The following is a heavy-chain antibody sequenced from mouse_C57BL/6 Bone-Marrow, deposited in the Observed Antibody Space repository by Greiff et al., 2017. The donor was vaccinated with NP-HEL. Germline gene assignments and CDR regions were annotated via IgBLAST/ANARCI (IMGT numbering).Heavy chain of an antibody. CDR2: IDPETGGT. V-gene: IGHV1-15*01. CDR1: GYTFTDYE. Sequence: VQLQQSGAELVRPGASVTLSCKASGYTFTDYEMHWVKQTPVHGLEWIGAIDPETGGTAYNQKFKGKAILTADKSSSTAYMELRSLTSEDSAVYYCTRKVTGYYFDYWGQGTTLTVSS. J-gene: IGHJ2*01. CDR3: TRKVTGYYFDY. D-gene: IGHD4-1*01.